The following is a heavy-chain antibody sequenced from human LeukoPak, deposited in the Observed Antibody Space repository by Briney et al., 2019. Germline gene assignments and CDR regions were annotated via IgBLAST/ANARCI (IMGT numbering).Heavy chain of an antibody. D-gene: IGHD3-22*01. CDR1: GYTFTSYA. CDR3: ARATLNYYDSSGLDY. CDR2: INAGNGNT. V-gene: IGHV1-3*03. J-gene: IGHJ4*02. Sequence: APVKVSCKASGYTFTSYAMHWVRQAPGQRLEWMGWINAGNGNTKYSQEFQGRVTITRDTSASTAYMELSSLRSEDMAVYYCARATLNYYDSSGLDYWGQGTLVTVSS.